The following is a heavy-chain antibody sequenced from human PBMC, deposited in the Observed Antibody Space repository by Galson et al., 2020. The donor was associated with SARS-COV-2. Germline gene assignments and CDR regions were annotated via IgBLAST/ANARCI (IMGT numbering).Heavy chain of an antibody. J-gene: IGHJ3*02. CDR2: ISSGGANQ. V-gene: IGHV3-30*18. Sequence: TGGSLRLSCGASGFTFNTYNMNWVRQTPDKGLEWVAVISSGGANQFYSDSVKGRFTISRDNPKNTLYLQMNNLRVEDTAIYYCAKPAATVDNDCCDMWGQGTVVTVS. CDR3: AKPAATVDNDCCDM. D-gene: IGHD4-4*01. CDR1: GFTFNTYN.